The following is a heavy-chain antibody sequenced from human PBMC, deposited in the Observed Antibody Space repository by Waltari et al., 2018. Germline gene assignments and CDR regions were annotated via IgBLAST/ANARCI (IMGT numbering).Heavy chain of an antibody. D-gene: IGHD1-26*01. V-gene: IGHV4-4*07. CDR3: ARSTGSYYTFDY. Sequence: QVQLQESGPGLVKPSETLSLTCTVSGGSISSYYWSWLRQPAGKGLEWIGRIYTSGSTNYNPSRKSRVTITRNTSISTAYMELSSLRSEDTAVYYCARSTGSYYTFDYWGQGTLVTVSS. J-gene: IGHJ4*02. CDR1: GGSISSYY. CDR2: IYTSGST.